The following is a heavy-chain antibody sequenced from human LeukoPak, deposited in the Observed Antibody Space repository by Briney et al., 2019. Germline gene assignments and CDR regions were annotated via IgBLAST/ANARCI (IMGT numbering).Heavy chain of an antibody. D-gene: IGHD6-19*01. CDR3: ASPFYSSDWYLDY. Sequence: ASVKVSCKASGYTFTGYYIHWVRQAPGQGLEWMGRINPNSGGTNYAQHFQGRVTMTRDTSISTAYMELSRLRSDDTAVYYCASPFYSSDWYLDYWGQGTLVTVSS. V-gene: IGHV1-2*06. CDR1: GYTFTGYY. CDR2: INPNSGGT. J-gene: IGHJ4*02.